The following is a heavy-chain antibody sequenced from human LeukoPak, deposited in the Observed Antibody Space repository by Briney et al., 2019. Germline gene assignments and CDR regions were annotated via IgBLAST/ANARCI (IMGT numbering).Heavy chain of an antibody. Sequence: SETLSLTCTVSGGSISSGSYYWSWIRQPAGKGLEWIARIYTSGSTNYNPSLKSRVTISVDTSKNQFSLKLSSVTAADTAVYYCARDLNYYGSGSYHWFDPWGQGTLVTVSS. J-gene: IGHJ5*02. CDR3: ARDLNYYGSGSYHWFDP. CDR2: IYTSGST. D-gene: IGHD3-10*01. V-gene: IGHV4-61*02. CDR1: GGSISSGSYY.